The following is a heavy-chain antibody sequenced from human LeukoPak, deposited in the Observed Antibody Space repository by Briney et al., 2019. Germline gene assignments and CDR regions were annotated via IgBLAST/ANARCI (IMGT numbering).Heavy chain of an antibody. CDR1: ESTVFSYS. CDR3: AKVLPIYFSPSSWFDP. CDR2: ISGGGST. Sequence: GGSLRLSCVLSESTVFSYSLNWVRLPPGKGLEWVSAISGGGSTYYADSVKGRFTISRDNSKNTLYLQMNSLRAEDTAVYYCAKVLPIYFSPSSWFDPWGQGTLVSVSS. D-gene: IGHD3-3*01. V-gene: IGHV3-23*01. J-gene: IGHJ5*02.